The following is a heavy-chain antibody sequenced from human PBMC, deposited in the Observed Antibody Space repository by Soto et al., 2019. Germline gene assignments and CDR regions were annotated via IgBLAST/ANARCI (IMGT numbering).Heavy chain of an antibody. CDR3: AHSSTDLNHAMDV. D-gene: IGHD3-3*01. CDR1: GLSLTTNGLS. CDR2: IYWDDDK. Sequence: QITLKESGPTLVKPTQTLTLTCAFSGLSLTTNGLSVGWVRQPPGKALEWLALIYWDDDKRYSPSLKSRLTITRDTSKNQVALTMTNMDPVDTAKYYCAHSSTDLNHAMDVWGQGTTVSVSS. V-gene: IGHV2-5*02. J-gene: IGHJ6*02.